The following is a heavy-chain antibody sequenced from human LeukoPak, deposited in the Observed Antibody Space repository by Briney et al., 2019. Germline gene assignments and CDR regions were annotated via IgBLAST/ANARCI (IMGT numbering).Heavy chain of an antibody. J-gene: IGHJ4*02. Sequence: PGGSLRLSCAASGFTFSNAWMSWVRQAPGKGLEWAGRIKSKTDGGTTDYAAPVKGRFTISRDDSKNTLYLQMNSLKTEDTAVYYCTSDSNPLIVVVPAATDYWGQGTLVTVSS. D-gene: IGHD2-2*01. CDR3: TSDSNPLIVVVPAATDY. CDR2: IKSKTDGGTT. V-gene: IGHV3-15*01. CDR1: GFTFSNAW.